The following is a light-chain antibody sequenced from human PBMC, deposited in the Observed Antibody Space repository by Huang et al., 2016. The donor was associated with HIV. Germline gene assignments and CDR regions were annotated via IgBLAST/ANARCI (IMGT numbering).Light chain of an antibody. V-gene: IGKV3-20*01. Sequence: EIVLTQYPGTLSLSPGERATLSCRASQRVSSNYVAWYQQKPGQSPRLLIYGASSRATCIPDRFSGSGSGTDFTLTISRLEPEDFAVYYCQQYGDSPRAFGQGTKVEIK. J-gene: IGKJ2*01. CDR2: GAS. CDR3: QQYGDSPRA. CDR1: QRVSSNY.